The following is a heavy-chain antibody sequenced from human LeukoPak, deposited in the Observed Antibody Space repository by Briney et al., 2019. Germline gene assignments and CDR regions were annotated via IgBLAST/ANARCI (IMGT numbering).Heavy chain of an antibody. J-gene: IGHJ4*02. D-gene: IGHD3-10*01. V-gene: IGHV4-39*07. Sequence: PSETLSLTCTVSGGSISNSSYYWGWIRQPPGKGLEWIGSIYYSGSTYYNPSLKSRVTISVDTSKNQFSVKLASVTSADTAVYYCARGRNLWFGESLRQFFFDNWGQGTLVTVSS. CDR2: IYYSGST. CDR3: ARGRNLWFGESLRQFFFDN. CDR1: GGSISNSSYY.